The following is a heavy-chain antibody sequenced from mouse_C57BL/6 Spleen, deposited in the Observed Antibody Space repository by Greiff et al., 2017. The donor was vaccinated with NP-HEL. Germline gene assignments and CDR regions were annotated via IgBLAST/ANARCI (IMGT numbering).Heavy chain of an antibody. CDR3: TRGIRYWYFDV. V-gene: IGHV1-15*01. Sequence: VQLQQSGAELVRPGASVTLSCKASGYTFTDYEMHWVKQTPVHGLEWIGAIDPETGGTAYNQKFKGKAILTADKSSSTAYMELRSLTSEDSAVYYCTRGIRYWYFDVWGTGTTVTVSS. CDR1: GYTFTDYE. J-gene: IGHJ1*03. CDR2: IDPETGGT.